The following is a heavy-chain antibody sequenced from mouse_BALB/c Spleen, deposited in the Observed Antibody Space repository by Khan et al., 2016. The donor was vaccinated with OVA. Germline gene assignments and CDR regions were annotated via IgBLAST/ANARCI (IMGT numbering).Heavy chain of an antibody. J-gene: IGHJ4*01. CDR2: IWGGGGT. V-gene: IGHV2-6-4*01. CDR1: GFSLSRYN. CDR3: ARAYYRYDDYYAMDY. D-gene: IGHD2-14*01. Sequence: QVQLQQSGPGLVAPSQSLSITCTVSGFSLSRYNIHWVRQPPGKGLEWLGMIWGGGGTDYNSTLKIRLSISKDNSKSQVFLKMNSLQTDDTAMYYCARAYYRYDDYYAMDYWGQGTSVTVSS.